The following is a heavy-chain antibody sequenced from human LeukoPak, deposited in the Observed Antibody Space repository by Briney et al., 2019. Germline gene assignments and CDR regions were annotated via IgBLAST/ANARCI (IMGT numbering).Heavy chain of an antibody. CDR3: ARFTVALDAFDI. CDR2: IYSGGST. CDR1: GFTFSSYS. J-gene: IGHJ3*02. V-gene: IGHV3-66*01. Sequence: GGSLRLSCAASGFTFSSYSMNWVRQAPGKGLEWVSVIYSGGSTYYADSVKGRFTISRDNSKNTLYLQMNSLRAEDTAVYYCARFTVALDAFDIWGQGTMVTVSS. D-gene: IGHD6-19*01.